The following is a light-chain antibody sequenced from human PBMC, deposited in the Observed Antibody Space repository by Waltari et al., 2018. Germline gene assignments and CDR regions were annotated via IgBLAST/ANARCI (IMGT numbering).Light chain of an antibody. J-gene: IGLJ1*01. V-gene: IGLV2-14*01. CDR1: SSDVCAYNF. Sequence: QSALTQPASVSGSPGQSITIPCTGTSSDVCAYNFVSSYQQHPGKAPHLIIYEVSERPPGVSNRFSGSKSDNTASLTISGLQAEDEADYYCSSYTTSTAPGVFGAGTKVTVL. CDR2: EVS. CDR3: SSYTTSTAPGV.